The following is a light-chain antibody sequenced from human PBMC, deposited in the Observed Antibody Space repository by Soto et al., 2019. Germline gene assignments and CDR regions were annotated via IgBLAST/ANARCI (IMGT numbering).Light chain of an antibody. J-gene: IGKJ1*01. V-gene: IGKV2-28*01. Sequence: DMVMTQSPLSLPVTPGGAASISCRSSQSLLHSNGYCYLDWYLQKPGQSPQLLISLGSNRASGVPDRFSGSGSGTAFTLNISTVEAEDVGVYYCMQALQTPTFGQGTKVDIK. CDR2: LGS. CDR3: MQALQTPT. CDR1: QSLLHSNGYCY.